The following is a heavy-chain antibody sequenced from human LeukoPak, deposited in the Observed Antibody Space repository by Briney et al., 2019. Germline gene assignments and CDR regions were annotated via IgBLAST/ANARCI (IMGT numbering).Heavy chain of an antibody. CDR2: IKQDGSEK. CDR3: ARKVTTAPFDY. Sequence: PGGSLRLSCAASGFTFSSYWMSWVRQAPGKGLEWVANIKQDGSEKYYVDPVKGRFTISRDNAKNSLYLQMNSLRAEGTAVYYCARKVTTAPFDYWGQGTLVTVSS. CDR1: GFTFSSYW. V-gene: IGHV3-7*01. D-gene: IGHD4-17*01. J-gene: IGHJ4*02.